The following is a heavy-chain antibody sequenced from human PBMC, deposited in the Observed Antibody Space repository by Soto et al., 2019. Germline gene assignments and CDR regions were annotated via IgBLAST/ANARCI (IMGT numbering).Heavy chain of an antibody. CDR2: ISPYNDYT. CDR3: ARGGYYDNSWGTLSHYGLDV. D-gene: IGHD3-16*01. J-gene: IGHJ6*02. V-gene: IGHV1-18*01. Sequence: QVQLVQSAAEVKKPGASVKVSCQASGYTFIRYGITWVRQAPGQGLEWMGWISPYNDYTIYAQKFQGRLTMTTDTSTRITYMALGGLKADDTAVYYCARGGYYDNSWGTLSHYGLDVWGQGTSVTVSS. CDR1: GYTFIRYG.